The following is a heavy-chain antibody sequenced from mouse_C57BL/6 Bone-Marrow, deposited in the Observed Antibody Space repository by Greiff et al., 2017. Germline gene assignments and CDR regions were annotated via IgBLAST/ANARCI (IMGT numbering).Heavy chain of an antibody. CDR1: GFTFTDYY. CDR2: IRNKANGDTT. Sequence: EVMLVESGGGLVQPGGSLSLSCAASGFTFTDYYMSWVRQPPGKALEWLGFIRNKANGDTTEYSASVKGRFTISSDNSQSILYLQMNALRAEDSATYYCARMVTPWYFDVWGTGTTVTVSS. D-gene: IGHD2-2*01. J-gene: IGHJ1*03. CDR3: ARMVTPWYFDV. V-gene: IGHV7-3*01.